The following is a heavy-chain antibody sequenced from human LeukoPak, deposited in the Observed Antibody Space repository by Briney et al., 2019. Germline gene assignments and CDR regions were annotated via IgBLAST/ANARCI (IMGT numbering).Heavy chain of an antibody. V-gene: IGHV5-10-1*01. CDR3: ARHSHYDFWSGYLDY. D-gene: IGHD3-3*01. Sequence: GESLKISCKGSGYTFTSYWISWVRQMPGKGLEWMGKIDPSDSYASYSPSFQGHVTISADKSISAAFLQWSSLKASDTAMYYCARHSHYDFWSGYLDYWGQGTLVTVSS. CDR1: GYTFTSYW. J-gene: IGHJ4*02. CDR2: IDPSDSYA.